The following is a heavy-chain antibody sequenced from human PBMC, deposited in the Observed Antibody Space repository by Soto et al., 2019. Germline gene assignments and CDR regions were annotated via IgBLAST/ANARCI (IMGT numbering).Heavy chain of an antibody. CDR1: GYSFTSYH. CDR2: INPGGGTT. Sequence: QVQLVQSGAEVRKPGAPVRLSCKASGYSFTSYHIHWVRQAPGQGLEWMGIINPGGGTTSYAQKCQGRVTMTRDTSARTVYMELSSLKSNDTAVYYCARVKDIALLMDRFDPWGQGTLVTVSS. D-gene: IGHD2-8*01. V-gene: IGHV1-46*01. J-gene: IGHJ5*02. CDR3: ARVKDIALLMDRFDP.